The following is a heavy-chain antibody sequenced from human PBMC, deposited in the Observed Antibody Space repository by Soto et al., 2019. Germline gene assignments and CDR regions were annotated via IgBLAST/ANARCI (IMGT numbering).Heavy chain of an antibody. Sequence: GESLKIPCKGSGYSFTSYWIGWVRQMPGKGLEWMGIIYPGDYDTRYSPSFQGQVTISADKSISTAYLQWSSLKASDTAMYYCASRYPYYYDSSGYGPDAFYIWGQGTM. CDR1: GYSFTSYW. J-gene: IGHJ3*02. CDR3: ASRYPYYYDSSGYGPDAFYI. CDR2: IYPGDYDT. V-gene: IGHV5-51*01. D-gene: IGHD3-22*01.